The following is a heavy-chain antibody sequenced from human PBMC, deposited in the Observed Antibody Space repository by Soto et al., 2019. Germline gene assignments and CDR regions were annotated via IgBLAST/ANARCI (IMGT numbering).Heavy chain of an antibody. J-gene: IGHJ5*02. V-gene: IGHV1-3*01. D-gene: IGHD3-3*01. Sequence: ASVKVSCKASGYTFTSYAMHWVRQAPGQRLEWMGWINAGNGNTKYSQKFQGRVTITRDTSASTAYMERSSLRSEDTAVYYCASAYYDFWSGLTNWFDPWGQGTLVTVSS. CDR3: ASAYYDFWSGLTNWFDP. CDR1: GYTFTSYA. CDR2: INAGNGNT.